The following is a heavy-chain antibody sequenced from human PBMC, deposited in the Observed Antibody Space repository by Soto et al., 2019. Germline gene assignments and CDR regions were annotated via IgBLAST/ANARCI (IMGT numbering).Heavy chain of an antibody. D-gene: IGHD1-26*01. Sequence: QSQTLSLTCAISGDSVSSNSAAWNWIRQSPSRGLEWLGRTYYRSKWYNDYAVSVKSRITINPDTSKNQFSLQMNSVTPEDTAVYYCARDVLLAGAAKDAFDIWGQGTMVTVSS. J-gene: IGHJ3*02. CDR1: GDSVSSNSAA. CDR3: ARDVLLAGAAKDAFDI. V-gene: IGHV6-1*01. CDR2: TYYRSKWYN.